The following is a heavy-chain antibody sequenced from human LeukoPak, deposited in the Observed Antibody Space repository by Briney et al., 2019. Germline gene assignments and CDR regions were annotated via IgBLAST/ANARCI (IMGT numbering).Heavy chain of an antibody. CDR1: GYTFTSYG. CDR2: INPNSGGT. CDR3: ARVQGYYDPLEYFDY. V-gene: IGHV1-2*02. D-gene: IGHD3-22*01. Sequence: ASVKVSCKASGYTFTSYGISWVRQAPGQGLEWMGWINPNSGGTNYAQKFQGRVTMTRDTSISTAYMELSRLRTDDTAVYYCARVQGYYDPLEYFDYWGQGTLVTVSS. J-gene: IGHJ4*02.